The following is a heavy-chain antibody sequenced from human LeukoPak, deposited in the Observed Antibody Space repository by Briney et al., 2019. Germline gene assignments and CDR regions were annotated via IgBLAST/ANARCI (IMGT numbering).Heavy chain of an antibody. CDR2: IYTSGST. CDR1: GGSISSYY. V-gene: IGHV4-4*07. J-gene: IGHJ4*02. CDR3: ARDVAYSAGGERAAYFDY. D-gene: IGHD6-13*01. Sequence: SETLSLTCTVSGGSISSYYWSWIRQPAGKGLEWIGRIYTSGSTNYNPSLKSRVTISVDTSKNQFSLKLSSVTAADTAVYYCARDVAYSAGGERAAYFDYWGQGTLVTVST.